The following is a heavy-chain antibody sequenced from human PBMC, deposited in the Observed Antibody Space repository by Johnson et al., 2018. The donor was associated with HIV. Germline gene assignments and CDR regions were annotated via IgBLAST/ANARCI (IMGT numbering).Heavy chain of an antibody. CDR1: GFTFDDYG. CDR2: LNWNGDNT. J-gene: IGHJ3*02. V-gene: IGHV3-20*04. Sequence: VQLVESGGGLVQPGGSLRLSCAASGFTFDDYGMSWVRQAPGKGLEWVSGLNWNGDNTGYADSVKGRFTISRDSAKNSLYLKMNSLRAEDTALYSCVRGDYDRSDAFDIWGQGTMVTVSS. D-gene: IGHD3-22*01. CDR3: VRGDYDRSDAFDI.